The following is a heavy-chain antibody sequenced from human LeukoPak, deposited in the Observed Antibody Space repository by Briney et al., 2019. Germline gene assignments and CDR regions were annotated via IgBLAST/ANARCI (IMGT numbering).Heavy chain of an antibody. J-gene: IGHJ3*02. D-gene: IGHD3-22*01. CDR3: ARISGYQDAFDI. V-gene: IGHV4-34*01. CDR1: GGSFSGHY. Sequence: SETLSLTCAVYGGSFSGHYWSWLRQPPGKGLEWIGEINHSGSTNYNPSLKSRVTISVDTSKNQFSLKLSSVTAADTAVYYCARISGYQDAFDIWGQGTMVTVSS. CDR2: INHSGST.